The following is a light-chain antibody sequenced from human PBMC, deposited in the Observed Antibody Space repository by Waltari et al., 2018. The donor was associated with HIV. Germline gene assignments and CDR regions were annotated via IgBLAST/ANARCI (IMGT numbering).Light chain of an antibody. J-gene: IGLJ2*01. V-gene: IGLV2-14*01. CDR3: ASYTADDTVL. CDR1: DSDFGFYNF. CDR2: EVD. Sequence: SDLTQPASVSGFLGQSITISCTGADSDFGFYNFISWYQQQPGKVPKLLPYEVDTGASGVHGRFSGSKSGNTASLTISGLQVEDEGLYHCASYTADDTVLFGGGTTVTV.